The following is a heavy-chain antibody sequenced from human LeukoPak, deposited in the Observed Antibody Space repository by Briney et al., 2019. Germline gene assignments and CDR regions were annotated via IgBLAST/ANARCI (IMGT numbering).Heavy chain of an antibody. CDR3: AKHEGSGSYYSY. J-gene: IGHJ4*02. V-gene: IGHV5-51*01. D-gene: IGHD1-26*01. Sequence: GESLKISCKGSGYCFTTYWIAWVRQMPGRGLEWMGIISPDDSEIRYSPSFRGQVTISADKSTSTAYLQWSRLKASDTAIYYCAKHEGSGSYYSYWGQGTLVTVSS. CDR1: GYCFTTYW. CDR2: ISPDDSEI.